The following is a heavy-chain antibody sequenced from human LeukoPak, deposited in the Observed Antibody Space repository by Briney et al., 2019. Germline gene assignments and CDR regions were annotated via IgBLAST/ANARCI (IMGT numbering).Heavy chain of an antibody. V-gene: IGHV3-30*02. CDR3: AKGDGYNFSY. CDR2: IRYDGSNK. CDR1: GFTFSSYA. Sequence: PGRSLRLSCAASGFTFSSYAMHWVRQAPGKGLEWVAFIRYDGSNKYYADSVKGRFTISRDNSKNTLYLQMNSLRAEDTAVYYCAKGDGYNFSYWGQGTLVTVSS. D-gene: IGHD5-24*01. J-gene: IGHJ4*02.